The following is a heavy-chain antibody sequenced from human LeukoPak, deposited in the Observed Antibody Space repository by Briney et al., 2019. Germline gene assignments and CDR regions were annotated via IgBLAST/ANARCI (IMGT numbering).Heavy chain of an antibody. CDR2: IYPGDSDT. D-gene: IGHD3-10*01. CDR3: ARQSLMVRGVIDTAPDY. CDR1: GYSFTSYW. Sequence: GESLKIPCKGSGYSFTSYWIGWVRQMPGKGLEWMGIIYPGDSDTRYSPSFQGQVTISADKSISTAYLQWSSLKASDTAMYYCARQSLMVRGVIDTAPDYWGQGTLVTVSS. V-gene: IGHV5-51*01. J-gene: IGHJ4*02.